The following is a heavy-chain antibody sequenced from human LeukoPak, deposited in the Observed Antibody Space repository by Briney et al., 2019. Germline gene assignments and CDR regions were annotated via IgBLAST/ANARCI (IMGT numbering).Heavy chain of an antibody. Sequence: GGSLRLSCAASGFTFSSYAMSWVRQAPGKGLEWVSAISGSGGSTYYADSVKRRFIISRDNSKNTLYLQMKSLRAEDTAAYFYARGGSYLSAFDIWGQGTMVTVSS. CDR3: ARGGSYLSAFDI. V-gene: IGHV3-23*01. CDR2: ISGSGGST. CDR1: GFTFSSYA. D-gene: IGHD1-26*01. J-gene: IGHJ3*02.